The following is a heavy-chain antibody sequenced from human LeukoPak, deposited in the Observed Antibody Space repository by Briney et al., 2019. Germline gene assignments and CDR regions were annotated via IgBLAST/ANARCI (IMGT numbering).Heavy chain of an antibody. CDR2: IYHSGST. Sequence: PSETLSLTCAVSGYSLSSGYYWGWIRQPPAKGLEWIGSIYHSGSTYYNPSLKSRVTISVYTSKNQFSLKLSSVTAADTAVYYCARHRPGITIFGVVIALPYFDYWGQGTLVTVSS. CDR1: GYSLSSGYY. V-gene: IGHV4-38-2*01. CDR3: ARHRPGITIFGVVIALPYFDY. J-gene: IGHJ4*02. D-gene: IGHD3-3*01.